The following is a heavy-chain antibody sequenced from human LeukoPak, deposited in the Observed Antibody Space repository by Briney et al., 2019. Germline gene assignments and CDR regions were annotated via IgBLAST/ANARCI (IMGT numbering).Heavy chain of an antibody. V-gene: IGHV4-38-2*02. CDR3: ARGRGYSGYFDY. CDR1: GYSISSDSY. J-gene: IGHJ4*02. Sequence: SETLSLTCTVSGYSISSDSYWGWIRQPPGKGLEWIGSIYHSGGTYYNPSLNSRVTISVDTSKNQFSLNLRSVTAADTAVYYCARGRGYSGYFDYWGQGTLVTVSS. CDR2: IYHSGGT. D-gene: IGHD5-18*01.